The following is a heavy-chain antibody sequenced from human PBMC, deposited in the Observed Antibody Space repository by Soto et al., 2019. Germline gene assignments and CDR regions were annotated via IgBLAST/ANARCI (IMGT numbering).Heavy chain of an antibody. D-gene: IGHD6-13*01. Sequence: GGSLRLSCAASGFTFDDYGMSWVRQAPGKGLEWVSGINWNGGSTGYADSVKGRFTISRDNAKNSLYLQMNSLRAEDTALYYCARDPGQQQLAVSVYFDPWGQGTLVTVSS. V-gene: IGHV3-20*04. CDR2: INWNGGST. CDR3: ARDPGQQQLAVSVYFDP. J-gene: IGHJ5*02. CDR1: GFTFDDYG.